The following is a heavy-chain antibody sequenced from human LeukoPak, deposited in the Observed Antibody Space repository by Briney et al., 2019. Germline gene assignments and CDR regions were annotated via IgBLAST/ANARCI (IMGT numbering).Heavy chain of an antibody. D-gene: IGHD6-6*01. CDR3: AREGSSSSGEYNWFDP. J-gene: IGHJ5*02. Sequence: SETLSLTCTVSGGSISSYYWSWIRQPPGKGLEWIGEINHSGSTNYNPSLKSRVTISVDTSKNQFSLKLSSVTAADTAVYYCAREGSSSSGEYNWFDPWGQGTLVTVSS. CDR1: GGSISSYY. CDR2: INHSGST. V-gene: IGHV4-34*01.